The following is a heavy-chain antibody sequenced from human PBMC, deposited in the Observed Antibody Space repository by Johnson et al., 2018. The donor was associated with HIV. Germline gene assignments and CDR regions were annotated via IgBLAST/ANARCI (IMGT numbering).Heavy chain of an antibody. Sequence: VQLVESGGGLVQPGGSLTLSCAASGFTFSSYWMSWVRQAPGKGLEWVANIKQDGSERFYVDSVKGRFTISRDNVNNSVYLLMNSLGVEDTAFYYCERAHLLFPKNAFDIWGQGTMVTVSS. J-gene: IGHJ3*02. CDR1: GFTFSSYW. CDR2: IKQDGSER. D-gene: IGHD3-10*02. V-gene: IGHV3-7*01. CDR3: ERAHLLFPKNAFDI.